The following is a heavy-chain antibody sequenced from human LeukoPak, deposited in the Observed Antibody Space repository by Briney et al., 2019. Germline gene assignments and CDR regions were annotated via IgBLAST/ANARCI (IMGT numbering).Heavy chain of an antibody. CDR1: GDTFTDYF. D-gene: IGHD3-16*01. V-gene: IGHV1-2*02. CDR2: ISGNSGAT. CDR3: ARDKNWGPDY. J-gene: IGHJ4*02. Sequence: ASVKVSCKVSGDTFTDYFFHWIRRAPGQGLEWMGWISGNSGATNYAQKFQGRVTMTRDPPVRTVYIELSRLKSDDTAMYYCARDKNWGPDYWGQGTLVTVSS.